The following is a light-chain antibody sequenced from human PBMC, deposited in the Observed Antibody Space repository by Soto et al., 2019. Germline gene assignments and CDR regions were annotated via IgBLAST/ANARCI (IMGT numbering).Light chain of an antibody. CDR1: QSVSSSY. V-gene: IGKV3-20*01. CDR2: GAS. Sequence: EIGLTQSPGTLSLSPGERATLSCRASQSVSSSYLAWYQQKPGQAPRLLNYGASSRATGIPDRFSGSGSGTDFTLTISRLEPEDFAVYYCQQYGSSPLLTFGGGTKVEIK. CDR3: QQYGSSPLLT. J-gene: IGKJ4*01.